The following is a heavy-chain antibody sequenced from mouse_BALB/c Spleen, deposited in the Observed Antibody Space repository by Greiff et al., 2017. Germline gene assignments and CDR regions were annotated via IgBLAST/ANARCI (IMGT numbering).Heavy chain of an antibody. V-gene: IGHV3-2*02. CDR3: ARDGNYLYYYAMDY. J-gene: IGHJ4*01. Sequence: EVQLVESGPGLVKPSQSLSLTCTVTGYSITSDYAWNWIRQFPGNKLEWMGYISYSGSTSYNPSLKSRISITRDTSKNQFFLQLNSVTTEDTATYYCARDGNYLYYYAMDYWGQGTSVTVSS. CDR1: GYSITSDYA. D-gene: IGHD2-1*01. CDR2: ISYSGST.